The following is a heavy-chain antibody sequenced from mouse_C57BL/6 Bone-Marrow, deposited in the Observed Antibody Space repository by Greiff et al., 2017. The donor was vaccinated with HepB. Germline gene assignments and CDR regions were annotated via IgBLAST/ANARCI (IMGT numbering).Heavy chain of an antibody. CDR2: ISDGGSYT. D-gene: IGHD1-1*01. V-gene: IGHV5-4*01. J-gene: IGHJ3*01. CDR1: GFTFSSYA. Sequence: EVQLVESGGGLVKPGGSLKLSCAASGFTFSSYAMSWVRQTPEKRLEWVATISDGGSYTYYPDNVKGRFTISRDNAKNNLYLQMSQLKSEDTAMYYCARGGGGFTTVVATKFAYWGQGTLVTVSA. CDR3: ARGGGGFTTVVATKFAY.